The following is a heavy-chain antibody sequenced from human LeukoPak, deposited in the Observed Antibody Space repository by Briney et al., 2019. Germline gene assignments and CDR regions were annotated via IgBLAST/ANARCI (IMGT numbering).Heavy chain of an antibody. CDR2: ITSGGST. CDR3: AKDRGGYPDY. D-gene: IGHD5-18*01. V-gene: IGHV3-23*01. J-gene: IGHJ4*02. CDR1: GFTFSSYN. Sequence: PGGSLRLSCAASGFTFSSYNMNWVRQAPGKGLEWVSYITSGGSTYYADSVKGRFTISRDNSKNTLYLQMNSLRAEDTAVYYCAKDRGGYPDYWGQGTLVTVSS.